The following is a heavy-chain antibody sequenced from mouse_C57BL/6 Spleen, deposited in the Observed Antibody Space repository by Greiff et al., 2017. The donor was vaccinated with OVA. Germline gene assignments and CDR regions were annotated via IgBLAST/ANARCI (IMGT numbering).Heavy chain of an antibody. V-gene: IGHV1-85*01. D-gene: IGHD1-1*01. CDR1: GYTFTSYD. Sequence: VKLVESGPELVKPGASVKLSCKASGYTFTSYDINWVKQRPGQGLEWIGWIYPRDGSTKYNEKFKGKATLTVDTSSSTAYMGLHSLTSEDSAVYFCARYPSHYYGSSYVYFDVWGTGTTVTVSS. J-gene: IGHJ1*03. CDR3: ARYPSHYYGSSYVYFDV. CDR2: IYPRDGST.